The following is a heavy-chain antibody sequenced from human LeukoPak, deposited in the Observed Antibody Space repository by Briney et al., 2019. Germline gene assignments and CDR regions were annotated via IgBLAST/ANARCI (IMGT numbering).Heavy chain of an antibody. D-gene: IGHD2-2*01. Sequence: GESLKISCKGSGYTFTGYYMHWVRQAPGQGLEWMGWINPNSGVTNYAQRFQGRVTMTRDTSISTAYMELSRLRSDDTAVYYCARARVPGYCSSTSCPYYYYGMDVWGQGTTVTVSS. V-gene: IGHV1-2*02. J-gene: IGHJ6*02. CDR1: GYTFTGYY. CDR2: INPNSGVT. CDR3: ARARVPGYCSSTSCPYYYYGMDV.